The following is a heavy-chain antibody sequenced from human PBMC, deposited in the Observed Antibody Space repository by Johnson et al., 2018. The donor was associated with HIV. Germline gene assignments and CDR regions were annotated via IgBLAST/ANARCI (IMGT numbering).Heavy chain of an antibody. V-gene: IGHV3-30*02. CDR2: IRYDGSNK. D-gene: IGHD2-2*01. CDR1: GFTFSNAW. J-gene: IGHJ3*02. CDR3: AREGGDCISTSCYQDAFDI. Sequence: QVQLVESGGGLVKPGGSLRLSCAASGFTFSNAWMSWVRQAPGKGLEWVAFIRYDGSNKYYADSVKGRFTISRDNSKNTLYLQMNSLRAEDTAVYYCAREGGDCISTSCYQDAFDIWGQGTMVTVSS.